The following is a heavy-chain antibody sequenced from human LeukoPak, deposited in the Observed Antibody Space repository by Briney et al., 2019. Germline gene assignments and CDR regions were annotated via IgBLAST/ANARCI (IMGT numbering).Heavy chain of an antibody. CDR3: AKDIYYDSSGYRGYFDY. J-gene: IGHJ4*02. CDR2: MSYDGSNK. V-gene: IGHV3-30*18. Sequence: PGGSLRLSCAASGFTFSGYAMHWVRQAPGKGLERVAVMSYDGSNKYYVDSVKGRFTVSRDNSKNTLYLQMNSLRAEDTAVYYCAKDIYYDSSGYRGYFDYWGQGTLVTVSS. D-gene: IGHD3-22*01. CDR1: GFTFSGYA.